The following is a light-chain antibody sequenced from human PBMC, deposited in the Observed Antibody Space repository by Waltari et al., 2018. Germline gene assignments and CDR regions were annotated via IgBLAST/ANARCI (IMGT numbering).Light chain of an antibody. J-gene: IGKJ4*01. CDR1: QRVNTN. Sequence: VVTQSPATLSVSPGKTVTLSCRASQRVNTNLAWYQQKPGQAPRLLTFAASTSAPGIPRRFGGSGAGTEFTLTITRLQFEDVGVDFCQQYHKWPPGGFGGGTKVEIE. CDR2: AAS. V-gene: IGKV3-15*01. CDR3: QQYHKWPPGG.